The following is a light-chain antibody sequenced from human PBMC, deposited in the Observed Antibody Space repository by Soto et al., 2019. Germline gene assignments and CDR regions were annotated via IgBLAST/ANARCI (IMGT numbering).Light chain of an antibody. CDR2: GTS. J-gene: IGKJ1*01. CDR3: HQYGGSPTWT. V-gene: IGKV3-20*01. CDR1: QTVSSSY. Sequence: EIVLTQSPGTLSLSAGERATLSCRASQTVSSSYVAWYQQKPGQAPRLLMYGTSTRATGIPDRFSGSGSGTDFSLTISRLEPEDFAVYHCHQYGGSPTWTFGQGTKVENK.